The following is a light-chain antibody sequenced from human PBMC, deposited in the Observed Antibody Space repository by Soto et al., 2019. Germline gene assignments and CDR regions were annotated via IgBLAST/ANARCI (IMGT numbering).Light chain of an antibody. J-gene: IGKJ2*03. CDR1: QSVSSSY. CDR2: GAS. CDR3: QLYGRG. Sequence: EIVLTQSPGTLSLSPGERATLSCRASQSVSSSYLAWYQQKPGQAPRLLIYGASSRATGIPDRLSGSGSGTDFTLTISRLDPEDFAVYYCQLYGRGFGQGTKLEIK. V-gene: IGKV3-20*01.